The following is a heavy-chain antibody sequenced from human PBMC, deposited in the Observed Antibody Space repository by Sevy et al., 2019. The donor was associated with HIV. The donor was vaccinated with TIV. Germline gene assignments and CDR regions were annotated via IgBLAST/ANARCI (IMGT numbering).Heavy chain of an antibody. CDR3: ARPRANYVDHYFFYAMDV. CDR1: GFAFSNYYA. CDR2: ISYDGSDK. Sequence: QLGGPLRLSCVASGFAFSNYYAMHWVRQAPGKGLEWVALISYDGSDKYYADSVKGRFTISRDNFKNTLFLQMNSLTTEDTAVYYCARPRANYVDHYFFYAMDVWGQGTTVTVSS. D-gene: IGHD4-17*01. V-gene: IGHV3-30-3*01. J-gene: IGHJ6*02.